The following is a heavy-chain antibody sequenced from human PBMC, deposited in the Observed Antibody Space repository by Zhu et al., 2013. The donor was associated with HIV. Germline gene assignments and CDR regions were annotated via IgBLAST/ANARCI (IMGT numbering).Heavy chain of an antibody. D-gene: IGHD3-22*01. CDR2: IFHSGRP. J-gene: IGHJ4*02. CDR3: ARLFYSSESTGYLYIEH. V-gene: IGHV4-59*11. CDR1: GGSISGHY. Sequence: QVQLQESGPGLVKPSETLSLTCTVSGGSISGHYWSWIRQPPGRGLEWIGYIFHSGRPQYNPSLKSRVTMSVDTSNNQASPKLSSVTAADTAVYYCARLFYSSESTGYLYIEHWGQGSLVTVSS.